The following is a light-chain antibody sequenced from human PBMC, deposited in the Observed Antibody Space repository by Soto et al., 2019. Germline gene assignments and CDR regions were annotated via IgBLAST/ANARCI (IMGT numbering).Light chain of an antibody. J-gene: IGKJ3*01. CDR3: QQRSNWLFT. V-gene: IGKV3-11*01. CDR1: QSISSN. Sequence: VMTQSPATPAVSSGERATLSCRASQSISSNLAWFQQKPGQAPRLLIYGASNRATGIPDRFSGSGSGADFTLTISSLEPEDFAVYYCQQRSNWLFTFGPGTKVDI. CDR2: GAS.